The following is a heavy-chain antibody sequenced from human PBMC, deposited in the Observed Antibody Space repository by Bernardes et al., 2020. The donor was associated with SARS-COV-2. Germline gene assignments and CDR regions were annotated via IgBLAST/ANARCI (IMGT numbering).Heavy chain of an antibody. CDR2: VNWNSNYI. D-gene: IGHD2-21*02. V-gene: IGHV3-9*01. CDR3: AKDTALLANFYYSAMDV. Sequence: LVRSCAASGFNFKDFAMHWVRQPPGKGLEWVSGVNWNSNYIAYADSVKGRFTIFRDNARKSLSLQMNRLTTEDTALYYCAKDTALLANFYYSAMDVWGQGTTVTVSS. J-gene: IGHJ6*02. CDR1: GFNFKDFA.